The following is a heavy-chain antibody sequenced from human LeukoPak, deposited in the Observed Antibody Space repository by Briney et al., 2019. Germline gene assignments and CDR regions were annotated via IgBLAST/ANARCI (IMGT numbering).Heavy chain of an antibody. CDR2: MNQDGSEK. D-gene: IGHD2-15*01. V-gene: IGHV3-7*01. CDR3: XRGVXXINY. J-gene: IGHJ4*02. Sequence: GGSLRLSCAASGFTFSTYWMTWVRQAPGKGLEWVANMNQDGSEKYYVDSVKGRFTISRDNAKNSLYLQMNNLRAEDTAVYYCXRGVXXINYWGQGTLVTVSS. CDR1: GFTFSTYW.